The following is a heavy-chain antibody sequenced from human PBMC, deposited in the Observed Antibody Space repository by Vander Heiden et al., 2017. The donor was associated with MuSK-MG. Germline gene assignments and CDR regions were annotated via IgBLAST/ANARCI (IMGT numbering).Heavy chain of an antibody. V-gene: IGHV3-23*01. CDR2: ISGSGGST. J-gene: IGHJ3*02. Sequence: EVQLLESGGGLVQPGGSLRLSCAASGFTFSNYAMSWVRQAPGKGLQWVSAISGSGGSTYYADSVKGRFTISIDNFKNMLFLQMNSLRAEDTAVYYCAKGLRYNWNADAFDIWGQGTTVTVSS. D-gene: IGHD1-1*01. CDR3: AKGLRYNWNADAFDI. CDR1: GFTFSNYA.